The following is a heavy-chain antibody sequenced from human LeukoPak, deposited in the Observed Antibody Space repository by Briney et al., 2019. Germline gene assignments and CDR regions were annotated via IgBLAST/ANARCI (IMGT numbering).Heavy chain of an antibody. Sequence: GGSLRLSCAASGFTFSSYAMSWVRQAPGKGLEWVSGISTSGGTTSYADSVKGRFTISRDNPRNTLYMQMSSLRDEDTAVYYCAIMHRYYDGSGYWVQWGQGTLVTVSS. V-gene: IGHV3-23*01. J-gene: IGHJ4*02. D-gene: IGHD3-22*01. CDR1: GFTFSSYA. CDR2: ISTSGGTT. CDR3: AIMHRYYDGSGYWVQ.